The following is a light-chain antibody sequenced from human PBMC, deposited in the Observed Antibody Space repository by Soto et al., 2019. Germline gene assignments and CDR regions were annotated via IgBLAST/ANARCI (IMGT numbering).Light chain of an antibody. Sequence: QSVLTQPPSVSGAPGQRVTISCTGSSSKIGAGYEVNWYQHLPGAAPKLLIYGNTNRPSGVPDRFSGSKSGTSASLAITGLQAEDEADYCGQSYDSSLSALYVFGTGTKLTVL. CDR3: QSYDSSLSALYV. V-gene: IGLV1-40*01. CDR2: GNT. CDR1: SSKIGAGYE. J-gene: IGLJ1*01.